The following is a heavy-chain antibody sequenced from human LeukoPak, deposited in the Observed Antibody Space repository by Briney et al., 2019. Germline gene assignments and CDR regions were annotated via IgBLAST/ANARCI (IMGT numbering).Heavy chain of an antibody. J-gene: IGHJ4*02. CDR1: GFIFSNYG. Sequence: GGSLRLSCAASGFIFSNYGMNWVRQTPGKGLEWVALISSDGSKNIYADPVKGRFTVSRDNSKNTLYLQMNSLRAEDTAVYYCVKGLVQTTMSYSVDYWGQGALVTVSS. CDR2: ISSDGSKN. D-gene: IGHD1-1*01. CDR3: VKGLVQTTMSYSVDY. V-gene: IGHV3-30*18.